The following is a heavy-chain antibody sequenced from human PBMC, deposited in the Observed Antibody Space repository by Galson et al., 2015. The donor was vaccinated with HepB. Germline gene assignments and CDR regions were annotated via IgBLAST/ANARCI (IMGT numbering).Heavy chain of an antibody. D-gene: IGHD3-16*01. J-gene: IGHJ4*02. Sequence: SVKVSCKASGYTFTGYYMHWVRQAPGQGLEWMGRINPNSGGTNYAQKFQGRVTMTRDTSISTAYMELSRLRSDDTAVYYCALMITYQRGYYFDYWGQGTLVTVSS. CDR2: INPNSGGT. V-gene: IGHV1-2*06. CDR1: GYTFTGYY. CDR3: ALMITYQRGYYFDY.